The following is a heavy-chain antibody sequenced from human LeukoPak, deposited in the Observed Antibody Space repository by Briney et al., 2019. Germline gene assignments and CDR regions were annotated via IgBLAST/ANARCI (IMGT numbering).Heavy chain of an antibody. CDR2: ISGSGGST. V-gene: IGHV3-23*01. CDR1: GLTFSSYA. CDR3: AKDRSGGGDYYFGMDG. D-gene: IGHD6-19*01. Sequence: GGSLRLSCAASGLTFSSYAMSWVRQAPGKGLEWVSSISGSGGSTYYADSVKGRFTISSDNSQNTLYLQMNSLRAEDTAVYYCAKDRSGGGDYYFGMDGWGPGTTVTVSS. J-gene: IGHJ6*02.